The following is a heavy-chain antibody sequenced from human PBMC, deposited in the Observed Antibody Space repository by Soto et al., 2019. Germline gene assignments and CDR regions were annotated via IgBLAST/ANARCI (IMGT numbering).Heavy chain of an antibody. D-gene: IGHD1-1*01. V-gene: IGHV3-23*01. Sequence: VQLLESGGGLVQPGGSLRLSCAASGFTFSSYAMSWVRQAPGKGLEWVSTISGSGGSSYYGDSAKGRFTISRDNSKNTLYMQMNSLRAEDTAVYYCAKDRRMTPSGDALDVWGQGTMVTVSS. CDR1: GFTFSSYA. J-gene: IGHJ3*01. CDR2: ISGSGGSS. CDR3: AKDRRMTPSGDALDV.